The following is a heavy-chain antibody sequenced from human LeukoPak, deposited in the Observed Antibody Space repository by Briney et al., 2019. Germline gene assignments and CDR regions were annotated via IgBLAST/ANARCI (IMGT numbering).Heavy chain of an antibody. CDR3: ARALLGGVIAAFDY. J-gene: IGHJ4*02. CDR2: IYSGGST. D-gene: IGHD3-16*02. V-gene: IGHV3-53*05. Sequence: GGSLRLSCAASGFTVSSNYMSWVRQAPGKGLEWVSVIYSGGSTYYADSVKGRFTISRDNSKNTLYLQMNSLRAEDTAVYYCARALLGGVIAAFDYWGQGTLVTVSS. CDR1: GFTVSSNY.